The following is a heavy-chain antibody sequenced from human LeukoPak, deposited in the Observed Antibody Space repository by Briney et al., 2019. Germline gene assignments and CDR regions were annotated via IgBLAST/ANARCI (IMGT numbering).Heavy chain of an antibody. J-gene: IGHJ4*02. D-gene: IGHD4-17*01. CDR1: GISISEFY. CDR2: IYSSGNT. CDR3: ARNSVDC. Sequence: PSETLSLTCSVSGISISEFYWSWVRQPAGKGLEWIGRIYSSGNTNYNPPLKNRVTMSLDASKNQFSLKVSSVTAADTVVYYCARNSVDCWGQGTLVTVSS. V-gene: IGHV4-4*07.